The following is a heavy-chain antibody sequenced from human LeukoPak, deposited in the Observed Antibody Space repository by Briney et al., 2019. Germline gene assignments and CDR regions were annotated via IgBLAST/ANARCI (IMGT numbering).Heavy chain of an antibody. J-gene: IGHJ4*02. CDR3: ARGFWSGYYLDY. V-gene: IGHV4-39*01. CDR1: GGSISSSSYY. Sequence: PSETLSLTCTVSGGSISSSSYYWGWIRQPPGKGLEWIGSINSSGSTYYNPSLKSRVTISVDTSKNKFSLKLSSVTAADTAVYYCARGFWSGYYLDYWGQGALVTVSS. D-gene: IGHD3-3*01. CDR2: INSSGST.